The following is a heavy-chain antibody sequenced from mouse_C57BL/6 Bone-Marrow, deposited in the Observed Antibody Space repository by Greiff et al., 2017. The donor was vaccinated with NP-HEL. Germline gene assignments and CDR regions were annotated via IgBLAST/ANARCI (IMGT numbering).Heavy chain of an antibody. D-gene: IGHD1-1*01. CDR3: AKKTTVVATGYYAMDY. Sequence: VQVVESGPGLVQPSQSLSITCTVSGFSLTSYGVHWVRQSPGKGLEWLGVIWRGGSTDYNAAFMSRLSITKDNSKSQVFFKMNSLQADDTAIYYCAKKTTVVATGYYAMDYWGQGTSVTVSS. CDR1: GFSLTSYG. V-gene: IGHV2-5*01. J-gene: IGHJ4*01. CDR2: IWRGGST.